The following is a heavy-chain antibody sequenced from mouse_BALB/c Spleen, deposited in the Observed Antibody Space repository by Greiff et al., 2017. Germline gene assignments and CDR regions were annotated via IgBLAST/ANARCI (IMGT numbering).Heavy chain of an antibody. CDR2: ISYSGST. D-gene: IGHD2-4*01. J-gene: IGHJ3*01. CDR3: ARWGITGRGPWFAY. V-gene: IGHV3-8*02. CDR1: GDSITSGY. Sequence: EVKLMESGPSLVKPSQTLSLTCSVTGDSITSGYWNWIRKFPGNKLEYIGYISYSGSTYYNPSLKSRISITRDTSKNQYYLQLNSVTTEDTATYYCARWGITGRGPWFAYWGQGTLVTVSA.